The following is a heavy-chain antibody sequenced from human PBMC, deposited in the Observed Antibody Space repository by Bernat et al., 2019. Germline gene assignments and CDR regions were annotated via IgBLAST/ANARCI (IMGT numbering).Heavy chain of an antibody. CDR3: ARDEYELDY. D-gene: IGHD2/OR15-2a*01. Sequence: VQLVESGGGLVKPGGSLRLSCAASGFTFSNAWMSWVRQAPGKGLEWVAVIWYDGSNKYYADSVKGRFTISRDNSKNTLYLQMNSLRAEDTAVYYCARDEYELDYWGQGTLVTVSS. J-gene: IGHJ4*02. V-gene: IGHV3-33*08. CDR2: IWYDGSNK. CDR1: GFTFSNAW.